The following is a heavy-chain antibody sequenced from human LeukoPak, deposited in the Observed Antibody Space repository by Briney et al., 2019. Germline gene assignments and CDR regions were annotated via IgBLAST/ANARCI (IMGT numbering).Heavy chain of an antibody. CDR3: ARDRYSSSCFDY. J-gene: IGHJ4*02. CDR2: ISYDGSNK. CDR1: GFTISSYA. Sequence: GRSLRLSCAASGFTISSYARHWVRQAPGKGLEWVAVISYDGSNKYYADSVKGRFTISRDNSKNTMYLQMNSLRAEDTAVYYCARDRYSSSCFDYWGQGTLVTVCS. D-gene: IGHD6-13*01. V-gene: IGHV3-30*04.